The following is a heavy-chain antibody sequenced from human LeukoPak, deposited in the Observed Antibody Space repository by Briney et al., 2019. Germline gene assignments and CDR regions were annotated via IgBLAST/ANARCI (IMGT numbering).Heavy chain of an antibody. D-gene: IGHD1-26*01. V-gene: IGHV3-21*01. CDR1: GFTFSSYS. J-gene: IGHJ4*02. Sequence: GGSLRLSCAACGFTFSSYSMNWVRQAPGKGVEWVSSISSSSSYIYYAASVKGRFTISRDNAKNSLYLQMNSLRAEDTAVYYCARVSGSILVFDYWGQGTLVTVSS. CDR3: ARVSGSILVFDY. CDR2: ISSSSSYI.